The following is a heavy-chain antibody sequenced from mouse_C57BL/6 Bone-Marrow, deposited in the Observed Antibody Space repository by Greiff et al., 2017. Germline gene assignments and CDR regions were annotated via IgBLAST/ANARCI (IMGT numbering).Heavy chain of an antibody. J-gene: IGHJ1*03. Sequence: QVQLQQPGAELVMPGASVKLSCKASGYTFTSYWMPWVKQRPGQGLEWIGEIDPSDSYTNYNQKFKGKSTLTVDKSSSTAYMQLSSLTSEDSAFYYCARSNFNAWYFDVWGTGTTVTVSS. CDR2: IDPSDSYT. CDR3: ARSNFNAWYFDV. CDR1: GYTFTSYW. V-gene: IGHV1-69*01.